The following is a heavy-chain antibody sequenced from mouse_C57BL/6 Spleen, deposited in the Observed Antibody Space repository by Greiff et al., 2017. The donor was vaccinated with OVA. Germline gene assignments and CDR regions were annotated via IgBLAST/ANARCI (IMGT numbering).Heavy chain of an antibody. D-gene: IGHD2-4*01. CDR1: GYAFSSYW. CDR3: ARMGLRRVYFDY. Sequence: QVQLQQSGAELVKPGASVKISCKASGYAFSSYWMNWVKQRPGKGLEWIGQIYPGDGDTNYPGKFKGKATLTTEKSSSTAYMQLSSLTSEDSAVYFCARMGLRRVYFDYWGQGTTLTVSS. CDR2: IYPGDGDT. V-gene: IGHV1-80*01. J-gene: IGHJ2*01.